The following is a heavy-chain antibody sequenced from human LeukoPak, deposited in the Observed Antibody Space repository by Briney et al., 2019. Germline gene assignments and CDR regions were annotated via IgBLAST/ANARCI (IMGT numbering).Heavy chain of an antibody. Sequence: SETLSLTCAVYGGSFSGYYWSWIRQPPGKGLEWIGEINHSGSTNYNPSLKSRVTISVDTSKNQFSLKPSSVTAADTAVYYCARGRGPRDRFDPWGQGTLVTVSS. D-gene: IGHD2-21*02. CDR1: GGSFSGYY. V-gene: IGHV4-34*01. CDR3: ARGRGPRDRFDP. CDR2: INHSGST. J-gene: IGHJ5*02.